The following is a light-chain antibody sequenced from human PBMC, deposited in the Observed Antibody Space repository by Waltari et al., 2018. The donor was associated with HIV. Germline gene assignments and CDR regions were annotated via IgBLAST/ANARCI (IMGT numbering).Light chain of an antibody. J-gene: IGLJ3*02. CDR1: SPNIRSNF. CDR3: AAWDDSLREV. CDR2: RNN. Sequence: QSVLTQPPSASGTPGPSVTIPCSGSSPNIRSNFVYWYQQLPGAAPKLLIYRNNQRPSGVPDRFSGSKSGTSASLAISGLRSEDEADYYCAAWDDSLREVFGGGTKLTVL. V-gene: IGLV1-47*01.